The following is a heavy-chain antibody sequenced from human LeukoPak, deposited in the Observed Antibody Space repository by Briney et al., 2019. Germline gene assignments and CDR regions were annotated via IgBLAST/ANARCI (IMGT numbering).Heavy chain of an antibody. Sequence: PSETLSLTCTVSGASISSYYWSWIRQPPGKGLEWIGYIYYSGSSNYNPSLKSRVTISVDTSKNQFSLKLSSVTAADTAVYYCARYPFDGYNYYFDYWGHGTLVTVSS. CDR2: IYYSGSS. V-gene: IGHV4-59*01. D-gene: IGHD5-24*01. CDR3: ARYPFDGYNYYFDY. J-gene: IGHJ4*01. CDR1: GASISSYY.